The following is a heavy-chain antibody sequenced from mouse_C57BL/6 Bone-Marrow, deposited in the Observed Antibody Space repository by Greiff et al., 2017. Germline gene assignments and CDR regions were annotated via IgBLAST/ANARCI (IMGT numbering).Heavy chain of an antibody. CDR2: IHPNRGST. CDR1: GYTFTSYW. D-gene: IGHD1-1*02. Sequence: VQLQQPGAELVKPGASVKLSCKASGYTFTSYWMHWVKQRPGQGLEWIGMIHPNRGSTNYNEKFKSKATLTVDKSSSTAYMQLSSLTSEDSAVYYCARGPFGGYPYYYAMDYWGQGASVTVSS. CDR3: ARGPFGGYPYYYAMDY. V-gene: IGHV1-64*01. J-gene: IGHJ4*01.